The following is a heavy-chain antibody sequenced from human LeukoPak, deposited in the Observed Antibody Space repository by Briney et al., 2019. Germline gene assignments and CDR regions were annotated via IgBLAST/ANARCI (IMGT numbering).Heavy chain of an antibody. Sequence: PSETLSLTCTVSGDSITGFYWNWIRQPPGKGLEWIGRIYTSGSTNYNPSLKSRVTMSVDTSKNQFSLKLSSVTAADTAVYYCARGVRPYYYYMDVWGKGTTVTVSS. CDR1: GDSITGFY. D-gene: IGHD3-10*01. CDR2: IYTSGST. CDR3: ARGVRPYYYYMDV. V-gene: IGHV4-4*07. J-gene: IGHJ6*03.